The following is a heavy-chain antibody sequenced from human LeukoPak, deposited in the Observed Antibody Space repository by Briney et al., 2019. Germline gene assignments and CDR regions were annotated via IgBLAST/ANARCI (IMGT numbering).Heavy chain of an antibody. V-gene: IGHV3-11*04. Sequence: GGSLRLSCAASGFTFSDYYMSWIRQAPGKGLEWVSYISSSGNTIYYADSVKGRFTISRDNAKNSLYLQMNSLRVEDTAVYYCASYLYWWSDLGYWGQGTLVTVSS. D-gene: IGHD2-8*02. CDR3: ASYLYWWSDLGY. J-gene: IGHJ4*02. CDR2: ISSSGNTI. CDR1: GFTFSDYY.